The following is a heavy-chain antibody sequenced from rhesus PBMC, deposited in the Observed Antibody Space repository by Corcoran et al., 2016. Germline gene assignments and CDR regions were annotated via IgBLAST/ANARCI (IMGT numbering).Heavy chain of an antibody. J-gene: IGHJ4*01. D-gene: IGHD6-25*01. CDR1: GGSISSSY. Sequence: QLQLQESGPGLVKPSETLSVTCAVSGGSISSSYWSWIRQAPGKGLEWIGYIYGSGSSTNYNPSLKSRVTLSVDTSKNQLSLKLSSVTAADTAVYYCASHSGSWYHFDYWGQGVLVIVSS. CDR3: ASHSGSWYHFDY. CDR2: IYGSGSST. V-gene: IGHV4-169*02.